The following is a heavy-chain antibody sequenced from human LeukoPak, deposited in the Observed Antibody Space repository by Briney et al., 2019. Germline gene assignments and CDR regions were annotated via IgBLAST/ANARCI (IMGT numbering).Heavy chain of an antibody. CDR2: ISGSGGST. CDR3: AKARWGSTSCYGY. D-gene: IGHD2-2*01. CDR1: GFTFSSYA. J-gene: IGHJ4*02. Sequence: GGSLRLSCAASGFTFSSYAMSWVRQAPGKGLEWVSAISGSGGSTYYADSVKGRFTISRDNSKNTLYLQTNSLRAEDTAVYYCAKARWGSTSCYGYWGQGTLVTVSS. V-gene: IGHV3-23*01.